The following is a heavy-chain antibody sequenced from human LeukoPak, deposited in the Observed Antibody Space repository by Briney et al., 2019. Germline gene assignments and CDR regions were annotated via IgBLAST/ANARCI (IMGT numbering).Heavy chain of an antibody. D-gene: IGHD1-26*01. J-gene: IGHJ5*02. Sequence: PSETLSLTCTVTGGSISSYYWSWIRQPPGKGLEWIGYIYYGGSTNYNPSLKSRVTISVDTSKNQFSLKLSSVTAADTAVYYCARGEPIDPWGQGTLVTVSS. CDR1: GGSISSYY. CDR3: ARGEPIDP. V-gene: IGHV4-59*01. CDR2: IYYGGST.